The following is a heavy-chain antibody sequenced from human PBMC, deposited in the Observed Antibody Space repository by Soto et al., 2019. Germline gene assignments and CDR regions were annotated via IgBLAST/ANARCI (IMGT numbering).Heavy chain of an antibody. CDR3: STRAYDTNGYYRFDP. J-gene: IGHJ5*01. D-gene: IGHD3-22*01. Sequence: SETLSLTCAVYGGSFSRHSWNWIRQSPGKGLEWIGDINHSGRVNYSPSLKSRVTISLDTSKNQFSLTLSAVTAADTAMYYCSTRAYDTNGYYRFDPWGQGTLVTVSS. CDR1: GGSFSRHS. V-gene: IGHV4-34*01. CDR2: INHSGRV.